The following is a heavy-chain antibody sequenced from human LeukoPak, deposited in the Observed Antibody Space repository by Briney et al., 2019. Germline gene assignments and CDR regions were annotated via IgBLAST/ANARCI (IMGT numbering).Heavy chain of an antibody. J-gene: IGHJ6*03. CDR1: GGSISSTVYY. Sequence: PSETLSLTCTVSGGSISSTVYYWAWIRQPPGKGLEWIGSAYHSGSTYYNPSLKSRVTISVDTSKNQFSLKLSSVTAADTAVYYCARNSGSYYYYYYMDVWGKGTTVTISS. D-gene: IGHD1-26*01. CDR3: ARNSGSYYYYYYMDV. V-gene: IGHV4-39*01. CDR2: AYHSGST.